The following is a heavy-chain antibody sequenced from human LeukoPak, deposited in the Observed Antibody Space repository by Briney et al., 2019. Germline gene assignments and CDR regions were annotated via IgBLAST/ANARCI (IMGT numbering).Heavy chain of an antibody. CDR3: ARVVCSSTSCYAFDI. Sequence: ASVKVSCKASGYTFTGYYMHWVRQAPGQGLEWMGWINPNSGGTNYAQKFQGWVTMTRDTSISTAYMELSRLGSDDTAVYYCARVVCSSTSCYAFDIWGQGTMVTVSS. CDR1: GYTFTGYY. D-gene: IGHD2-2*01. CDR2: INPNSGGT. J-gene: IGHJ3*02. V-gene: IGHV1-2*04.